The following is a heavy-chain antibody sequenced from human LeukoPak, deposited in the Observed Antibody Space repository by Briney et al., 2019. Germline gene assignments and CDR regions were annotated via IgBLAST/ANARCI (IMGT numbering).Heavy chain of an antibody. Sequence: RPSETLSLTCTVSGGSISSYYWSWIRQPPGKGLEWIGYIYYSGSTNYNPSLKSRVTLSVDTSKNQFSLKLNSVTAEDTAVYYCARGSSRFDPWGQGILVTVSS. V-gene: IGHV4-59*01. CDR1: GGSISSYY. CDR2: IYYSGST. J-gene: IGHJ5*02. CDR3: ARGSSRFDP.